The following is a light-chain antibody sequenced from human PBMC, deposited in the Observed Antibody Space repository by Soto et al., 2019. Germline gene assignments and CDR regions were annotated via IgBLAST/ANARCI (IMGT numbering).Light chain of an antibody. CDR2: RVI. CDR1: SSDIGRYDY. CDR3: ISYTVSRSYV. Sequence: QSALTQPASVSGSPGQSITISCTGTSSDIGRYDYVSWYQQFPGKAPKLMIYRVINQPSGVSDRFSGSKSGNSASLSISGLQPEDEADYYCISYTVSRSYVFGPGTKLTVL. V-gene: IGLV2-14*03. J-gene: IGLJ1*01.